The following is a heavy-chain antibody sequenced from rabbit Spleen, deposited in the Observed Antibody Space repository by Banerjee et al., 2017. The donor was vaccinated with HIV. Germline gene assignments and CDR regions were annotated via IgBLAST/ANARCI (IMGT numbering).Heavy chain of an antibody. J-gene: IGHJ6*01. V-gene: IGHV1S45*01. CDR1: GFSFNSGDD. D-gene: IGHD1-1*01. Sequence: QEQLVESGGGLVQPEGSLALTCKASGFSFNSGDDMCWVRQAPGKGLEWIACIYAGSSSNTYSATWAKGRFTISKTSSTTVTLQMTSLSAADTATYFCARDTSTSFSTYGMDLWGQGTLVTVS. CDR3: ARDTSTSFSTYGMDL. CDR2: IYAGSSSNT.